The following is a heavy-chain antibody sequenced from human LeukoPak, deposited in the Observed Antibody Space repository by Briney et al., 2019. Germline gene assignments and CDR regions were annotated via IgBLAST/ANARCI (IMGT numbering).Heavy chain of an antibody. J-gene: IGHJ4*02. CDR3: AREATYYDFWSGSLGY. CDR1: GYTFTSYY. CDR2: INPSGGST. D-gene: IGHD3-3*01. Sequence: ASVKVSCKASGYTFTSYYMHWVRQAPGQGLEWMGIINPSGGSTSYAQKFQGRVTMTRDTSTSTVYMELSSLRSEDTAVYYCAREATYYDFWSGSLGYWGQGTLVTVSS. V-gene: IGHV1-46*01.